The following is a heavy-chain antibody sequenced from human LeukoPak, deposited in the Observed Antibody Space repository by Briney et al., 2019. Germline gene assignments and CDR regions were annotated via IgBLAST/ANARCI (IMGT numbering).Heavy chain of an antibody. D-gene: IGHD1-26*01. V-gene: IGHV4-59*01. CDR1: GGSISSYY. CDR2: IYYSGST. J-gene: IGHJ4*02. Sequence: PSETPSLTCTVSGGSISSYYWRCIRQPPGKGLEWIGYIYYSGSTNYNPSLKSRVTISVDTSKNQFSLKLSSVTAADTAVYYCARDGGGSYHFDYWGQGTLVTVSS. CDR3: ARDGGGSYHFDY.